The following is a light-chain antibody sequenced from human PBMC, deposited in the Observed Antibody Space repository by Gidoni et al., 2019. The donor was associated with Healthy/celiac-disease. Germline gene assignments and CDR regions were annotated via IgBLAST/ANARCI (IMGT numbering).Light chain of an antibody. CDR1: QSISSY. CDR3: QQSYSTPPYT. CDR2: AAS. V-gene: IGKV1-39*01. J-gene: IGKJ2*01. Sequence: DIQMTQSPSSLSASVGDRVTIPCRASQSISSYLNWYQQKPGKAPKLLIYAASSLQSGVPSRFSGSGSGTDFTLTISSLQPEDFATYYCQQSYSTPPYTFGQETKLEIK.